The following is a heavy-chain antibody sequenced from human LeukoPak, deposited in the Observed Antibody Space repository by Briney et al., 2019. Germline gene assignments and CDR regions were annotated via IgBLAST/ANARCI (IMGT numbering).Heavy chain of an antibody. CDR1: GFTFSSYA. J-gene: IGHJ4*02. CDR3: AKDLYSVTTVTCDY. V-gene: IGHV3-23*01. Sequence: PGGSLRLSCAASGFTFSSYAMSWVRQAPGKGPEWVSAISGSGGSTYYADSVKGRFTISRDNSKNTLYLQMNSLRAEDTAVYYCAKDLYSVTTVTCDYWGQGTLVTVSS. D-gene: IGHD4-17*01. CDR2: ISGSGGST.